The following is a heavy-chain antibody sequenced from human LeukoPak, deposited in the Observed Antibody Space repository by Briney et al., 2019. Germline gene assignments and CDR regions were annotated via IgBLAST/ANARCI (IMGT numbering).Heavy chain of an antibody. J-gene: IGHJ4*02. CDR2: IRYDGSNK. CDR1: GFTFSSYG. CDR3: AKDKGVGTTLFDY. D-gene: IGHD1-26*01. V-gene: IGHV3-30*02. Sequence: GGSLRLSCAASGFTFSSYGMHWVRQAPGKGLEWVSFIRYDGSNKYYADSGKGRFTISRDNSKNTLYLQMNSLKPEDTAVYYCAKDKGVGTTLFDYWGQGTLVTVSS.